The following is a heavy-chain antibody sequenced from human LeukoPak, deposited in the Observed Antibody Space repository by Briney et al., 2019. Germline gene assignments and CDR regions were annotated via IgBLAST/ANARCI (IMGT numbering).Heavy chain of an antibody. CDR3: ASYQLLYGAFDI. Sequence: GGSLRLSCAASGFTFSSYAMHWVRQAPGKGLEWVAVISYDGSNKYYADSVKGRFTISRDNSKNTLYLQMNSLRAEDTAVYYCASYQLLYGAFDIWGQGTMVTVSS. CDR2: ISYDGSNK. CDR1: GFTFSSYA. V-gene: IGHV3-30*01. D-gene: IGHD2-2*02. J-gene: IGHJ3*02.